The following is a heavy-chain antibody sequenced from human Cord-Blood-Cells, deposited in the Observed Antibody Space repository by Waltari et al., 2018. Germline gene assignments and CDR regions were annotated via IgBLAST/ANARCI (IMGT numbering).Heavy chain of an antibody. D-gene: IGHD3-10*01. J-gene: IGHJ4*02. Sequence: QVQLVQSGAEVKKPGASVKVPCKASGYPFTGHYTPRVRQAPGQGLEWMGWINPNSGGTNYAQRFQGRVTMTRDTSISTAYMELSRLRSDDTAVYYCAREDGSGTGGDYWGQGTLVTVSS. CDR1: GYPFTGHY. CDR3: AREDGSGTGGDY. CDR2: INPNSGGT. V-gene: IGHV1-2*02.